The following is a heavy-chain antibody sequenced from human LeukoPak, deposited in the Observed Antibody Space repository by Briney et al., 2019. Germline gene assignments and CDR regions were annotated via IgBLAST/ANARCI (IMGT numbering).Heavy chain of an antibody. CDR3: AKSPRSVGSGSGNYFKYYYLDV. Sequence: GGSLRLSCAASGFTFSRYSMTWVRQAPGKGLEWVSSVTGNGEDTLYADSVKGRFSISRDNSKNTLYLQMHSLRVDDTAVYYCAKSPRSVGSGSGNYFKYYYLDVWGKGTTVTVSS. CDR2: VTGNGEDT. D-gene: IGHD3-10*01. CDR1: GFTFSRYS. J-gene: IGHJ6*03. V-gene: IGHV3-23*01.